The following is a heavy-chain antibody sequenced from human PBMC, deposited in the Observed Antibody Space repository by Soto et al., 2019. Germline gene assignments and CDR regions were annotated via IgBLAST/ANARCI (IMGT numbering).Heavy chain of an antibody. V-gene: IGHV3-73*01. J-gene: IGHJ6*02. D-gene: IGHD3-9*01. CDR3: TRHRYDILTGYYGHYYYYGMDV. CDR2: IRSKANSYAT. Sequence: GGSLRLSCAASGFTFSGSAMHWVRQASGKGLEWVGRIRSKANSYATAYAASVKGRFTISRDDSKNTAYLQMNSLKTEDTAVYYCTRHRYDILTGYYGHYYYYGMDVWGQGTTVTVS. CDR1: GFTFSGSA.